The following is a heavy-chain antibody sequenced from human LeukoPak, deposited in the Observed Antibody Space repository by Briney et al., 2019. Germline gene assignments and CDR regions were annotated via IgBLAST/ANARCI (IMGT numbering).Heavy chain of an antibody. CDR3: AREQTYYYDSSGYSPFDY. V-gene: IGHV4-39*07. CDR2: IYYSGST. Sequence: KTSETLSLTCTVSGGSISSSSYYWGWIRQPPGKGLEWIGSIYYSGSTYYNPSLKSRVTISVDTSKNQFSLKLSSVTAADTAVYYCAREQTYYYDSSGYSPFDYWGQGTLVTVSS. CDR1: GGSISSSSYY. D-gene: IGHD3-22*01. J-gene: IGHJ4*02.